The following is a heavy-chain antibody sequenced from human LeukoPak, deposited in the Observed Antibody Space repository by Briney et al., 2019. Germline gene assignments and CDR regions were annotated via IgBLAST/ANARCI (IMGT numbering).Heavy chain of an antibody. V-gene: IGHV3-48*03. J-gene: IGHJ4*02. CDR3: ARDLVVVDFWSGYSSLS. D-gene: IGHD3-3*01. CDR1: GFTFSSYE. CDR2: ISSSGSTI. Sequence: GGSLRLSCAASGFTFSSYEMNWVRQAPGKGLEWVSYISSSGSTIYYADSVKGRFTISRDNAKNSLYLQMNSLRAEDTAVYYCARDLVVVDFWSGYSSLSWGQGTLVTVSS.